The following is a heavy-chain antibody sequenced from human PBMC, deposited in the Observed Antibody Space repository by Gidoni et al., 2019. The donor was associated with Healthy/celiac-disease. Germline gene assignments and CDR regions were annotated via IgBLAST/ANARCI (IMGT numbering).Heavy chain of an antibody. V-gene: IGHV4-34*01. Sequence: QVQLQQWGAGLLKPSETMTPSCAVDGGSCSGYYWSWIRQPPGQGLEWIGEIHHSGSTTDNPSLKSRVTISVDTSKTQFSLKLSSVTAADTAVYYCARGTVPTGYWGQGTLVTVSS. CDR3: ARGTVPTGY. D-gene: IGHD4-4*01. J-gene: IGHJ4*02. CDR2: IHHSGST. CDR1: GGSCSGYY.